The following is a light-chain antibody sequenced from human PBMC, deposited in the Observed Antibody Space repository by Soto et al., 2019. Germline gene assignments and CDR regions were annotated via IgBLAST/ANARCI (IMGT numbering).Light chain of an antibody. Sequence: DIQITQSPSSLSASVGDRVTITCRASQSISSYLNWYQQKPGKAPKLLIYDASTLESGVPSSFSGSGSGTEFTLTISSLQADDFATYYCQQYNSYPWTFGQGTKVDI. V-gene: IGKV1-5*01. CDR1: QSISSY. CDR2: DAS. CDR3: QQYNSYPWT. J-gene: IGKJ1*01.